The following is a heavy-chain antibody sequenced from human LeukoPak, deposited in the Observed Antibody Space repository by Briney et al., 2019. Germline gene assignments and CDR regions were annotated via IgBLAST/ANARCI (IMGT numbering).Heavy chain of an antibody. CDR3: ARPYDSSGYYSPGFDY. J-gene: IGHJ4*02. CDR1: GYTFTSYY. V-gene: IGHV1-46*01. D-gene: IGHD3-22*01. CDR2: INPSGGST. Sequence: GASVKVSCKASGYTFTSYYMHWVRQAPGQGLEWMGIINPSGGSTSYAQKFQGRVTITADESTSTAYMELSSLRSEDTAVYYCARPYDSSGYYSPGFDYWGQGTLVTVSS.